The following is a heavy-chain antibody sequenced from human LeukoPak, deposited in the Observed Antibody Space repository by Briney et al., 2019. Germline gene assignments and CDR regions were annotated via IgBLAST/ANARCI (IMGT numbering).Heavy chain of an antibody. CDR1: GYTFTGYY. J-gene: IGHJ1*01. CDR3: ARDRGYYYDSSGYCEDCHAEYFQP. D-gene: IGHD3-22*01. Sequence: ASVKVSCKASGYTFTGYYMYWVRQAPGQGLEWMGRINPNSGGTNYAQKFQGRVTMTRDTSISTAYMELSRLRSDDTAVYYCARDRGYYYDSSGYCEDCHAEYFQPWGQGTLVTVSS. CDR2: INPNSGGT. V-gene: IGHV1-2*06.